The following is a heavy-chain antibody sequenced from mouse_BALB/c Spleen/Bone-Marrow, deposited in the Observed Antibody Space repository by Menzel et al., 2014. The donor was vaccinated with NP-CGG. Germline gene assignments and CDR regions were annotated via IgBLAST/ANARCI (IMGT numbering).Heavy chain of an antibody. D-gene: IGHD1-1*01. CDR2: IDPANGNT. CDR3: ARDYVNTACFAS. J-gene: IGHJ3*01. V-gene: IGHV14-3*02. CDR1: GFNIKDTH. Sequence: EVKLMESGAELVKPGASVKLSCTPSGFNIKDTHMHWVKQRPEQGLEWIGRIDPANGNTKYDPNFQGKATIRAYTSSNTTYLQLSSLTSEDTAVYYCARDYVNTACFASWGQGTLVTVS.